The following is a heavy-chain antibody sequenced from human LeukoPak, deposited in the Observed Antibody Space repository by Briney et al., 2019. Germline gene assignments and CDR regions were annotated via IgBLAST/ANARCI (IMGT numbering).Heavy chain of an antibody. D-gene: IGHD3-3*01. CDR1: GYTFTGYY. Sequence: ASVKVSCKASGYTFTGYYMHWVRQAPGQGLEWMGWISAYNGNTNYAQKLQGKVTMTTDTSTSTAYMELRSLRSDDTAVYYCARRYYDFWSGSHAFDIWGQGTMVTVSS. CDR3: ARRYYDFWSGSHAFDI. J-gene: IGHJ3*02. CDR2: ISAYNGNT. V-gene: IGHV1-18*04.